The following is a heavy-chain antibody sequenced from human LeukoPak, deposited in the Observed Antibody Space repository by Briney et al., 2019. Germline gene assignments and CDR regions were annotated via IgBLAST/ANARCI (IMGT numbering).Heavy chain of an antibody. J-gene: IGHJ4*02. CDR3: ARERWRSGLTH. D-gene: IGHD5-24*01. CDR1: GGSFSGYD. CDR2: ISHSGNA. V-gene: IGHV4-34*01. Sequence: SETLSLTCAVYGGSFSGYDWTWIRQPPGKGLEWIGEISHSGNAKYKPSLTSRVTMSVDASKNQFSLKLTSVTAADTAVYYCARERWRSGLTHWGQGTLVTVSS.